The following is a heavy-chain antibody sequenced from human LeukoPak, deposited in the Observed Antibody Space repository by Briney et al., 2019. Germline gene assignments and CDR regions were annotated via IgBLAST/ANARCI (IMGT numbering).Heavy chain of an antibody. J-gene: IGHJ4*02. Sequence: GGSLRLSCAASGFTFSSYSMSWVRQAPGKGLEWVSSISSTSTYIYYADSVKGRFTISRDNAKNSLYLQVNSLRAEDTAVYYCARGGFGELYWGQGALGTVSS. V-gene: IGHV3-21*01. CDR1: GFTFSSYS. CDR3: ARGGFGELY. CDR2: ISSTSTYI. D-gene: IGHD3-10*01.